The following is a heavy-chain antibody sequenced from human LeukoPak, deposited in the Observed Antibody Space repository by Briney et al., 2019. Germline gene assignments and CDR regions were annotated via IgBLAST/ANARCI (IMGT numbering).Heavy chain of an antibody. CDR3: AELGITMIGGV. J-gene: IGHJ6*04. D-gene: IGHD3-10*02. CDR2: ISSSGSTI. CDR1: GFTFSSYE. V-gene: IGHV3-48*03. Sequence: GGSLRLSCAASGFTFSSYEMNWVRQAPGKGLEWVSYISSSGSTIYYADSVKGRFTISRDNAKNSLYLQMTSLRAEDTAVYYCAELGITMIGGVWGKGTTVTISS.